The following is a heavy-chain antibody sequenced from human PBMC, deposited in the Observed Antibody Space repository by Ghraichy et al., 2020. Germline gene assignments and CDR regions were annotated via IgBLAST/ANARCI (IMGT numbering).Heavy chain of an antibody. CDR1: GGTFNTYA. Sequence: SVKVSCKGCGGTFNTYAVYWVRQAPEQGLEWMGGIIPIFGTANYAQRFQGRVRITADESTSTAYMELSSLRSEDTAVYYCAVVSFGVVRGRLGYFYYYGMDVWGQGTTVTVSS. D-gene: IGHD3-3*01. V-gene: IGHV1-69*13. CDR2: IIPIFGTA. CDR3: AVVSFGVVRGRLGYFYYYGMDV. J-gene: IGHJ6*02.